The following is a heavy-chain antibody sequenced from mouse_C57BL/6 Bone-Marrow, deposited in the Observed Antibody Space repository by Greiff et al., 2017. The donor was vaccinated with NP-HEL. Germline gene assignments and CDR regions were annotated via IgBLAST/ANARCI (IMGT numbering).Heavy chain of an antibody. V-gene: IGHV14-4*01. Sequence: EVQLQQSGAELVRPGASVKLSCTASGFNIKDDYMHWVKQRPEQGLEWIGWIDPENGDTEYASKFQGKATITADTSSNTAYLQLSSLTSEDTAVYYCTFYYSYAMDYWGQGTSVTVSS. CDR1: GFNIKDDY. CDR2: IDPENGDT. D-gene: IGHD2-12*01. J-gene: IGHJ4*01. CDR3: TFYYSYAMDY.